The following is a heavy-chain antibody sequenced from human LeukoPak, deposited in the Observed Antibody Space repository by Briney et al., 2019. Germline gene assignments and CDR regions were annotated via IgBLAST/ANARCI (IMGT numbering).Heavy chain of an antibody. D-gene: IGHD2-15*01. CDR2: LYYSGST. V-gene: IGHV4-39*01. Sequence: PSETLSLTCTVSGGSITNNNYYWDWIRQPPGKGLEWIGDLYYSGSTHYNPSLKSRVTISVDTSKNQFSLKLSSVTAADTAVYYCARHYSYYFDYWGQGTLVTVSS. CDR3: ARHYSYYFDY. J-gene: IGHJ4*02. CDR1: GGSITNNNYY.